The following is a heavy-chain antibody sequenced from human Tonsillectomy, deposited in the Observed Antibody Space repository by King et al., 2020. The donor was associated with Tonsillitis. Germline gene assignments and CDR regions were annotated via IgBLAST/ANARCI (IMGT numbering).Heavy chain of an antibody. Sequence: VQLVESRGGVVQPGRSLRLSCAASGFTFSSYAMHWVRQAPGKGLEWVAVISYDGSDKYYADSVKGRFTISRDNSKNTLYLQMNSPTAEDTAVYHCARDHSPGDSSGYLNYWGQGTLVTVSS. CDR2: ISYDGSDK. CDR3: ARDHSPGDSSGYLNY. V-gene: IGHV3-30-3*01. CDR1: GFTFSSYA. D-gene: IGHD3-22*01. J-gene: IGHJ4*02.